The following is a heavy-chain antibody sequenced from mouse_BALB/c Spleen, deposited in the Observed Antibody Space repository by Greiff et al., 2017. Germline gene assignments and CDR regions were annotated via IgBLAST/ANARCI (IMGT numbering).Heavy chain of an antibody. V-gene: IGHV14-3*02. Sequence: EVKLQESGAELVKPGASVKLSCTASGFNIKDTYMHWVKQRPEQGLEWIGRIDPANGNTKYDPKFQGKATITADTSSNTAYLQLSSLTSEDTAVYYCARGGSSGYVWFAYWGQGTLVTVSA. CDR2: IDPANGNT. CDR1: GFNIKDTY. D-gene: IGHD3-1*01. J-gene: IGHJ3*01. CDR3: ARGGSSGYVWFAY.